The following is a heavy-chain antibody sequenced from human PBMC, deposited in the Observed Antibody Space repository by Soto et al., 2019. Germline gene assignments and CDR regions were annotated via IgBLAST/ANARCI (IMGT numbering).Heavy chain of an antibody. J-gene: IGHJ6*02. CDR3: ARDRDDSIGYYFLGDYGMDV. CDR2: ISRSGSNI. CDR1: GFTFSSYE. Sequence: VGSLRLSCAASGFTFSSYEMNWVRQAPGKGLEWLSYISRSGSNIYYADSVRGRFTISRDNAKNSLYLQMNSLRAEDTAIYYCARDRDDSIGYYFLGDYGMDVWGQGTTVTVSS. V-gene: IGHV3-48*03. D-gene: IGHD3-22*01.